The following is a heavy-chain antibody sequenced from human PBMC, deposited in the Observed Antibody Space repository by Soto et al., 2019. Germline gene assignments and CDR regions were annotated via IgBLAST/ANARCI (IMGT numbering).Heavy chain of an antibody. CDR1: GFTLSGYA. D-gene: IGHD6-6*01. V-gene: IGHV3-64*01. Sequence: EVQLAESGGGLAQPGGSLRLSCAASGFTLSGYAMDWVRQAPGKGLEYGSGISSNGVGTYYANSVQGRLTISRDNSKNTVYLQMGSLRPEDMAVYYCARRARPDFYYMDVWGKGTTVTVS. CDR3: ARRARPDFYYMDV. CDR2: ISSNGVGT. J-gene: IGHJ6*03.